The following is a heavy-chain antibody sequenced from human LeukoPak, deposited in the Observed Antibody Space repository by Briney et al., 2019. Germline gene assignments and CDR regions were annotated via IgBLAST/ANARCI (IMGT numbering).Heavy chain of an antibody. CDR3: ARKPWIQLWSFFDY. Sequence: SETLSLTCAVYGGSFSGYYWSWIRQPPGKGLEWIGEINHSGSTNYNPSLMSRVTISVDTSKNQFSLKLSSVTAADTAVYYCARKPWIQLWSFFDYWGQGTLVTVSS. CDR1: GGSFSGYY. V-gene: IGHV4-34*01. J-gene: IGHJ4*02. CDR2: INHSGST. D-gene: IGHD5-18*01.